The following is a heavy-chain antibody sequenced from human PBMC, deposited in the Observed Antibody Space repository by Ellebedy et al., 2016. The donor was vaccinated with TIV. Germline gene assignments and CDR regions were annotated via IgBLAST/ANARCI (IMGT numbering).Heavy chain of an antibody. V-gene: IGHV3-30-3*01. CDR2: ISNDGSTK. Sequence: PGGSLRLSCAASGFTFSTYAMHCVRQAPGKGLEWVAVISNDGSTKYYADSVKGRITISRHNSKNTRYLQMNTLRAEDTALYYCARGEVATICDYWGQGTLVTVSS. J-gene: IGHJ4*02. D-gene: IGHD5-24*01. CDR1: GFTFSTYA. CDR3: ARGEVATICDY.